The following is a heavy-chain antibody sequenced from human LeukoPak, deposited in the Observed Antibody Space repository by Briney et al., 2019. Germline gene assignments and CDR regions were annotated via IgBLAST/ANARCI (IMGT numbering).Heavy chain of an antibody. D-gene: IGHD3-10*01. J-gene: IGHJ5*02. V-gene: IGHV4-59*01. CDR2: IYYTGST. CDR3: ARGSVRGEFDP. CDR1: GGSIRTYY. Sequence: PSETLFLSCSLPGGSIRTYYWSWVRQPPGKGLECIEYIYYTGSTDYNPSLKSRVTMSVDTSKNQFSLKLSSVTAADTAVYSCARGSVRGEFDPWGQGTLVTVSS.